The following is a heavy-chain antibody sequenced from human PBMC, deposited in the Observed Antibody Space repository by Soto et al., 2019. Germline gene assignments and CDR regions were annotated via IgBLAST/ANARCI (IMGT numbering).Heavy chain of an antibody. D-gene: IGHD4-17*01. CDR2: ISYSGRT. J-gene: IGHJ4*02. CDR1: GASIITDNYF. CDR3: ARRRASDYGGNHHPYYFDR. V-gene: IGHV4-39*01. Sequence: SETLSLTCTVSGASIITDNYFWVWIRQSPRRGLELIGSISYSGRTYDNPSLQSRVTISIDASKNQFSLKLTSVTTAGTAVYYCARRRASDYGGNHHPYYFDRWGQGALVTVSS.